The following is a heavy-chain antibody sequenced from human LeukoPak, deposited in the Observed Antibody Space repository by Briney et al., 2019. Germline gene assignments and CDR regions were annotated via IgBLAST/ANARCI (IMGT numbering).Heavy chain of an antibody. D-gene: IGHD2-15*01. CDR2: IYYSGST. V-gene: IGHV4-59*01. CDR3: ARALEPVVYAFVV. J-gene: IGHJ3*01. Sequence: SETLSLTCTVSGVSISSYYWTWIRQPPGEGLEWIGYIYYSGSTNYNPSLKSRVTISVDTSKNQFSLKLSTVTAADTAAYYCARALEPVVYAFVVWGEGTMVTLSS. CDR1: GVSISSYY.